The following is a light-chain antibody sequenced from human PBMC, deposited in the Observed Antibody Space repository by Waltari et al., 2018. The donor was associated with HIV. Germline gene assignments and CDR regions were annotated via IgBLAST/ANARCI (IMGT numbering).Light chain of an antibody. Sequence: QSALTQPASVSGSPGQSIPISCPGTSSDVGGFKYVSWYQHHPGKAPKLMIYDVTSRPSGVSNRFSGSKSGNTASLTISGLQAEDEADYYCSSYTSSSTLVVFGGGTKLTVL. CDR3: SSYTSSSTLVV. V-gene: IGLV2-14*03. CDR1: SSDVGGFKY. J-gene: IGLJ2*01. CDR2: DVT.